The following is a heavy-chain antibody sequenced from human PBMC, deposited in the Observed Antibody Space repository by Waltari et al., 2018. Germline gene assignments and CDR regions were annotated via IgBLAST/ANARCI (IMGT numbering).Heavy chain of an antibody. V-gene: IGHV3-15*01. Sequence: EVQLVESGGGLVKPGGSLRLSCAASGFTFSNAWMSWVRQAPGKGLEWFGRIKSKTDGGTTDYAAPVKGRFTISRDDSKNTLYLQMNSLKTEDTAVYYCTTEGVLRFLEWLLPGYWGQGTLVTVSS. CDR3: TTEGVLRFLEWLLPGY. J-gene: IGHJ4*02. CDR2: IKSKTDGGTT. CDR1: GFTFSNAW. D-gene: IGHD3-3*01.